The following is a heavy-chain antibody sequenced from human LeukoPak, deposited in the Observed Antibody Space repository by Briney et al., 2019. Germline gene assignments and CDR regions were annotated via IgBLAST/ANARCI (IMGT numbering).Heavy chain of an antibody. J-gene: IGHJ6*02. D-gene: IGHD6-13*01. CDR1: GGSFSGYY. CDR2: INHSGST. V-gene: IGHV4-34*01. Sequence: SETLSLTCAVYGGSFSGYYWSWIRQPPGKGLEWIGEINHSGSTNYNPPLKSRVTISVDTSKNQFSLKLSSVTAADTAVYYCARGRSGSSWYYYYYGMDVWGQGTTVTVSS. CDR3: ARGRSGSSWYYYYYGMDV.